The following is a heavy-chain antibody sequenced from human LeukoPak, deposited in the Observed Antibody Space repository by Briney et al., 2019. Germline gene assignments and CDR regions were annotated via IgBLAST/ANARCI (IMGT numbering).Heavy chain of an antibody. V-gene: IGHV3-30*02. CDR3: ATSLVVLITHDVFDI. D-gene: IGHD3-22*01. J-gene: IGHJ3*02. CDR2: IRYDGSNK. CDR1: GFTFSDYG. Sequence: GGTLRLSCAASGFTFSDYGMHWVRQAPGTGLEGMAFIRYDGSNKFYADSLKGRFTISRDNSKNTVYLKMNSLRAEDTAVYYCATSLVVLITHDVFDIWGQGTMVTVSS.